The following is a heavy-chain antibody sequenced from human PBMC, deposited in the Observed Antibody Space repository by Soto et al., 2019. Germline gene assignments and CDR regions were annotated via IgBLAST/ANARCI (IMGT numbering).Heavy chain of an antibody. CDR3: ARGRYGDY. Sequence: QVHLVQSGAEVKKPGASVKVSCKGSGYGFTTYGITWVRQAPGQGLEWMAWISAHNGNTNYAQKLQGRVTVTRDTSTSTAYMELRSLRSEDTAVYYCARGRYGDYWGQGALGTVSS. J-gene: IGHJ4*02. V-gene: IGHV1-18*01. D-gene: IGHD1-26*01. CDR2: ISAHNGNT. CDR1: GYGFTTYG.